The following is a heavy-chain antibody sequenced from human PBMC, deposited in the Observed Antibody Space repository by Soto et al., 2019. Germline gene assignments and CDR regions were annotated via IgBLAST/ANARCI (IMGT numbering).Heavy chain of an antibody. V-gene: IGHV4-61*01. CDR3: AGGLVFGLDIPLFEP. D-gene: IGHD3-3*01. Sequence: SETLSLPCTVSGGSVSSRSYYWSWIRQPPGKGLEWIGHMYHSGATNYQPSLKRRVTISADSSEKQFPLKQSSGSAVDTTVYYCAGGLVFGLDIPLFEPWGQGTLVTVSS. CDR1: GGSVSSRSYY. J-gene: IGHJ5*02. CDR2: MYHSGAT.